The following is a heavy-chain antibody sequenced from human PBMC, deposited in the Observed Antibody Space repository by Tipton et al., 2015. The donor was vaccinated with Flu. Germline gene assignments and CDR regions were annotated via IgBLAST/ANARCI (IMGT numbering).Heavy chain of an antibody. CDR3: ARRVVVPAAIYFDY. CDR1: GGSISSSSYY. Sequence: TLSLTCTVSGGSISSSSYYWGWIRQPPGKELEWIGSIYYSGSTYYNPSLKGRVTISVDTSKNRFSLKLSSVTAADTAVYYCARRVVVPAAIYFDYWGQGTLVTVSS. D-gene: IGHD2-2*01. CDR2: IYYSGST. V-gene: IGHV4-39*07. J-gene: IGHJ4*02.